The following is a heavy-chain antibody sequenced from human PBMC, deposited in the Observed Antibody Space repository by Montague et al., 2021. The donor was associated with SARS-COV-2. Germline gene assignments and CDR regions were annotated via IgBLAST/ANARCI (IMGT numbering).Heavy chain of an antibody. CDR1: GGSLSGYY. D-gene: IGHD3-3*01. CDR3: ARGADYDFWSGFLRSKWFDP. J-gene: IGHJ5*02. CDR2: INHSGST. V-gene: IGHV4-34*01. Sequence: SETLSLTCAVYGGSLSGYYWAWIRQTPAKGLEWIGEINHSGSTNYNPSLKSRLTISVDTSKKQFSLKLNSMTAADTAVYYCARGADYDFWSGFLRSKWFDPWGLGTPVTVSS.